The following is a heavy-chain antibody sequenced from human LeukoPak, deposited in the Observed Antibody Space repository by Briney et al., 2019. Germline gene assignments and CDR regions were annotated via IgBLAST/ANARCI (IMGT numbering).Heavy chain of an antibody. CDR1: GGTFTTYA. Sequence: SVKVSCKASGGTFTTYAINWVRQAPGQGLEWMGGIIPIFGTATYAQKFQGRLTITTDESTNTAYMELSSLTSEDTAVYYCARQTGRRQWFDPWGQGALVTVSS. CDR3: ARQTGRRQWFDP. V-gene: IGHV1-69*05. CDR2: IIPIFGTA. J-gene: IGHJ5*02. D-gene: IGHD3-9*01.